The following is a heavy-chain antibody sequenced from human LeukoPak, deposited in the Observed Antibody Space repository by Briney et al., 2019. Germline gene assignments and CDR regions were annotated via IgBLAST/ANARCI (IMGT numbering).Heavy chain of an antibody. CDR3: ARATVTDYYGSGSYFDY. Sequence: SVKVSCKASGGTFSSYAISWVRQAPGQGLEWMGGIIPIFGTANYAQKFQGRVTITADESTSTAYMELSSLRSEDTAVYYCARATVTDYYGSGSYFDYWGQGTLVTVSS. CDR1: GGTFSSYA. D-gene: IGHD3-10*01. CDR2: IIPIFGTA. J-gene: IGHJ4*02. V-gene: IGHV1-69*13.